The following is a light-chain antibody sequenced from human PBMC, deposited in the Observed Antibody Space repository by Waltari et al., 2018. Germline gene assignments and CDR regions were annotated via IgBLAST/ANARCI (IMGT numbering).Light chain of an antibody. V-gene: IGLV2-14*01. CDR2: EVV. J-gene: IGLJ1*01. Sequence: WYQQRPSKCTRLIMYEVVKRPSGVSNRFSGSMSGYAATLTISGLQAEDDADYYCCSYTSSDTYVFGSGTTVTVL. CDR3: CSYTSSDTYV.